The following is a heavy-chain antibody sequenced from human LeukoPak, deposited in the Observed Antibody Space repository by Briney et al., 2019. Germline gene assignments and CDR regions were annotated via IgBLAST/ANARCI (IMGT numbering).Heavy chain of an antibody. CDR1: GGSISSYY. V-gene: IGHV4-59*08. Sequence: SETLSLTCTVSGGSISSYYWSWIRQPPGKGLEWIGYIYYSGSTNYNPSLKSRVTISVDTSKNQFSLKLSSVTAADTAVYYCARHRPVYYYYGMDVWGQGTTVTVSS. J-gene: IGHJ6*02. CDR2: IYYSGST. CDR3: ARHRPVYYYYGMDV. D-gene: IGHD6-19*01.